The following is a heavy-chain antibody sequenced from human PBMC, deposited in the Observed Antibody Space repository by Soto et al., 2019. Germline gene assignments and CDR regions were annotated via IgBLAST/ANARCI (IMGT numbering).Heavy chain of an antibody. CDR2: INHSGST. CDR1: GGSFSGYY. Sequence: PSETLSLTCAVYGGSFSGYYWSWIRQPPGKGLEWIGEINHSGSTNYNPSLKSRVTISVDTSKNQFSLKLSSVTAADTAVYYCARDLTVDGFWSGFDYCGQGTLVTVSS. CDR3: ARDLTVDGFWSGFDY. V-gene: IGHV4-34*01. J-gene: IGHJ4*02. D-gene: IGHD3-3*01.